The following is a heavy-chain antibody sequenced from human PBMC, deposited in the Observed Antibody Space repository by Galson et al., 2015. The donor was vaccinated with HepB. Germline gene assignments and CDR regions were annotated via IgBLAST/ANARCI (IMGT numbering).Heavy chain of an antibody. J-gene: IGHJ6*02. CDR2: ISGSESKA. Sequence: SLRLSCAASGFPFRRYGLSWVRQAPGQGLEWVAGISGSESKAYYADSVNGRFTITRDTSKNTLYLQLSRLRADDTAVYYCATGLYDTYYYYSTMDVWGQGTTVSVS. V-gene: IGHV3-23*01. CDR1: GFPFRRYG. D-gene: IGHD2/OR15-2a*01. CDR3: ATGLYDTYYYYSTMDV.